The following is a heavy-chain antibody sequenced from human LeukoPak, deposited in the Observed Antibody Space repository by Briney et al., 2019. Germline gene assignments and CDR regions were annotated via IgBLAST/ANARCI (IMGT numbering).Heavy chain of an antibody. Sequence: GGSLRLSCAASGFTFSSYAMSWVRQAPGKGLEWVSGISDGGGSTYYADSVKGRFTISRDNSKNTLYLQMNSLRAEDTAVYYCATGEVRFLEWLFPSFDYWGQGTLVTVSS. CDR3: ATGEVRFLEWLFPSFDY. CDR1: GFTFSSYA. J-gene: IGHJ4*02. CDR2: ISDGGGST. V-gene: IGHV3-23*01. D-gene: IGHD3-3*01.